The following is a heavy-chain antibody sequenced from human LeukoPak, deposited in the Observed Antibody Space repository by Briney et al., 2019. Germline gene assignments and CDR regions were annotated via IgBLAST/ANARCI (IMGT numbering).Heavy chain of an antibody. CDR2: LYSGGST. CDR3: ASRDKGYYYGMDV. Sequence: TGGSLRLSCAASGFTLSGNYMSWVRQAPGKGLEWGSLLYSGGSTYYADSVKGRFSISRDNYKNTLYLQMNSLRAEDTAVYYCASRDKGYYYGMDVWGQGTTVTVSS. CDR1: GFTLSGNY. J-gene: IGHJ6*02. V-gene: IGHV3-66*01. D-gene: IGHD5-24*01.